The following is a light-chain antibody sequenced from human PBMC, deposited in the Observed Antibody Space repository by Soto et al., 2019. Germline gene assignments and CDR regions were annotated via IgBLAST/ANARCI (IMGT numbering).Light chain of an antibody. Sequence: QSVLTQPASVSGSPGQSITISCTGPSSDVGGYNYVSWYQQHPDKAPKLVIFDVNNRPSGVSNRFSGSKSGNTASLTISGLRAEDEADYYCTSYTSISTYVFGTGTKVTVL. CDR1: SSDVGGYNY. CDR2: DVN. V-gene: IGLV2-14*01. J-gene: IGLJ1*01. CDR3: TSYTSISTYV.